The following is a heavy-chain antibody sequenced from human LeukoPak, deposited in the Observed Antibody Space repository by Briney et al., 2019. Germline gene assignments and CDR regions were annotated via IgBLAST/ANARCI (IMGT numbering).Heavy chain of an antibody. V-gene: IGHV4-39*01. CDR1: GGSISSSSYY. CDR2: IYYSGST. CDR3: ARHRKMATILYYFDY. J-gene: IGHJ4*02. Sequence: SETLSLTCTVSGGSISSSSYYWGWIRQPPGKGLEWIGSIYYSGSTYYNPSLKSRVTISVDTSKNQFSLKLSSVTAADTAVYYSARHRKMATILYYFDYWGQGTLVTVSS. D-gene: IGHD5-24*01.